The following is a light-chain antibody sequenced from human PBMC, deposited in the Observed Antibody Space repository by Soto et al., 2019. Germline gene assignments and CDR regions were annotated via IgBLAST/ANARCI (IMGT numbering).Light chain of an antibody. CDR3: QQYNSYPFT. CDR1: QSISSS. J-gene: IGKJ2*01. V-gene: IGKV1-5*01. Sequence: DIQMTQSPSTLSASVGDRVTITCRASQSISSSLAWYQQKPGKAPKLLIYAASSLEGGVPSRCSGSGSGTEFTLTISSLRPDDFATYYGQQYNSYPFTFGQGTILEI. CDR2: AAS.